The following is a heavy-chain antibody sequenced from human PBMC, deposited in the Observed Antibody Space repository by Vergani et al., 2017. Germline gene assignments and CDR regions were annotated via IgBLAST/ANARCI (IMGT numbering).Heavy chain of an antibody. Sequence: EVQLLESGGGLVQPGGSLRLSCAASGFTFSSYAMNWVRQAPGKGLEWVSYITSDIRTIKYADSVKGRFTISRDNAKNLVFMQMNSLTAEDTGVYYCARSVEGSFDYWGQGALVTVSS. CDR3: ARSVEGSFDY. V-gene: IGHV3-48*04. CDR2: ITSDIRTI. D-gene: IGHD1-1*01. CDR1: GFTFSSYA. J-gene: IGHJ4*02.